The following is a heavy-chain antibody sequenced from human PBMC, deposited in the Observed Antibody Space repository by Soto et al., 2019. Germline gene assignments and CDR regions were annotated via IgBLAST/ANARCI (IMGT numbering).Heavy chain of an antibody. J-gene: IGHJ2*01. CDR1: GFTFSSYA. CDR3: AIRRVGWHVHL. CDR2: ISGSGGST. V-gene: IGHV3-23*01. Sequence: EVQLLESGGGLVQPGGSLRLSCAASGFTFSSYAMNWVRQAPGKGLEWVSVISGSGGSTYYAAAVKGRFTISRDNFKNTLYLQMHSLRAEETAVYYRAIRRVGWHVHLWGRGALVTASS. D-gene: IGHD1-26*01.